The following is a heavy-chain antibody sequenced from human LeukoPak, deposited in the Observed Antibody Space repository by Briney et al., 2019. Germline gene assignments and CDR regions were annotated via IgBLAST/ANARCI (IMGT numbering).Heavy chain of an antibody. CDR1: GFTFSSYP. CDR2: IDTSGNT. V-gene: IGHV3-23*01. Sequence: GGSLRLSCAGSGFTFSSYPMTWVRQAPGKGLDWVSTIDTSGNTDYADSVQGRFTISRDNSRNTLYLQMNSLRAEDTAVYFCAKYSRPSSRVFDYWGQGTLATVSP. CDR3: AKYSRPSSRVFDY. D-gene: IGHD6-13*01. J-gene: IGHJ4*02.